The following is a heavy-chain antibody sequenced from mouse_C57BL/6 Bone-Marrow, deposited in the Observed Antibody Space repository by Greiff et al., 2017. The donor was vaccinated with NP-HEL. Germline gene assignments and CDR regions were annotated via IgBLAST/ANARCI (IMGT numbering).Heavy chain of an antibody. Sequence: QVQLKQPGAELVKPGASVKLSCKASGYTFTSYWMHWVKQRPGRGLEWIGRIDPNSGGTKYNEKFKSKATLTVDKPSSTAYMQLSSLTSEDSAVYYCARGIYYGNPYAMDYWGQGTSVTVSS. V-gene: IGHV1-72*01. CDR3: ARGIYYGNPYAMDY. J-gene: IGHJ4*01. D-gene: IGHD2-1*01. CDR1: GYTFTSYW. CDR2: IDPNSGGT.